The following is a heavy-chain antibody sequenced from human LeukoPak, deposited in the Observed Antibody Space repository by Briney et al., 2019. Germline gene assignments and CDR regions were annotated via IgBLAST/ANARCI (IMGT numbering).Heavy chain of an antibody. Sequence: GGSLRLSCAASGFTFSGYSMNWVRQVPGKGLEWVSSISSSSSSKYYADSVKGRFTISRDNAKNSLYLQMNSLRSEDTAVYYCARDPYSGYCSSTSCSNWFDPWGQGTLVTASS. CDR1: GFTFSGYS. D-gene: IGHD2-2*01. CDR3: ARDPYSGYCSSTSCSNWFDP. J-gene: IGHJ5*02. CDR2: ISSSSSSK. V-gene: IGHV3-21*01.